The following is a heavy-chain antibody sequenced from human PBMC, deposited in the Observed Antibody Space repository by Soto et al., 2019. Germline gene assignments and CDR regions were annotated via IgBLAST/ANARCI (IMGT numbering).Heavy chain of an antibody. J-gene: IGHJ6*02. CDR3: ARQGLYGSDWDGMDV. D-gene: IGHD2-2*02. CDR1: RYTFTNYW. Sequence: GESLKISCQGSRYTFTNYWIGWVCQMPGQGLEWMGIIYPGDSDTKYSPSFQGQVTISADKSISTTYLHWSSLKASDTAMYYCARQGLYGSDWDGMDVWGQGTTVTVSS. CDR2: IYPGDSDT. V-gene: IGHV5-51*01.